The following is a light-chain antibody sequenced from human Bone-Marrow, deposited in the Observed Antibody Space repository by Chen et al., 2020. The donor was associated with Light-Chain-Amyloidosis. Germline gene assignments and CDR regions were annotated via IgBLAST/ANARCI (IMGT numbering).Light chain of an antibody. V-gene: IGKV3-15*01. J-gene: IGKJ2*01. CDR2: GAS. CDR3: QQYKNWPNT. CDR1: QNINSN. Sequence: DIMMTQSPAPLSVSPGEGATLSCRASQNINSNFAWYQQKAGQAPRLLIYGASPRATGSPARFSGSGSGTDFTLTISSLQSEDFAAYYCQQYKNWPNTFGQGTKLEIK.